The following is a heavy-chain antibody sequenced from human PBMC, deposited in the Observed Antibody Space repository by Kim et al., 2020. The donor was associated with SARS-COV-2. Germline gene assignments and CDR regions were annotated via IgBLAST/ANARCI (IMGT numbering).Heavy chain of an antibody. V-gene: IGHV3-11*04. CDR3: ARDKGDSDYYYGMDV. D-gene: IGHD2-21*02. J-gene: IGHJ6*02. Sequence: DSVKGRFTISRDNAKTTLYLQKNSLRAEDTAVYYCARDKGDSDYYYGMDVWGQGTTVTVSS.